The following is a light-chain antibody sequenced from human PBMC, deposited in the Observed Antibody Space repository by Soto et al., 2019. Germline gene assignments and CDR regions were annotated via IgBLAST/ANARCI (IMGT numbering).Light chain of an antibody. V-gene: IGKV3-15*01. CDR3: QQYNDWPQT. Sequence: EIVMTQSPGTLSLSPGERATLSCRASQSVSTNLAWYQQIPGQAPRLLSYGASTRATGIPARFSGSGSGTEFTLAISSLQSEDFAVYYCQQYNDWPQTFGLGTKMEIK. CDR1: QSVSTN. CDR2: GAS. J-gene: IGKJ1*01.